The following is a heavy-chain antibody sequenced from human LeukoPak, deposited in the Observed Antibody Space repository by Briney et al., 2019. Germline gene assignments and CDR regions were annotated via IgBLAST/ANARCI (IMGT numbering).Heavy chain of an antibody. CDR3: AKAASSSWPSYYYGMGV. CDR1: GFTFSSYW. CDR2: INQDGSRR. J-gene: IGHJ6*02. D-gene: IGHD6-13*01. Sequence: GGSLRLSCAGSGFTFSSYWISWVRQAPGKGLEWVANINQDGSRRHYVDSVKGRFTISKDNSKNTVYLQMSSLRVDDTAVYYCAKAASSSWPSYYYGMGVWGQGTTVTVSS. V-gene: IGHV3-7*03.